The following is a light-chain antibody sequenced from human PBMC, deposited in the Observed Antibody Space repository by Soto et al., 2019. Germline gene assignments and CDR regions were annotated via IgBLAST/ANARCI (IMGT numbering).Light chain of an antibody. J-gene: IGLJ2*01. CDR1: SSYVGGYNY. CDR2: EVS. CDR3: SSYAGSSTWV. V-gene: IGLV2-8*01. Sequence: QSAPTQPPSASGSPGQSATISCTGTSSYVGGYNYVSWYQQYPGKAPKLLIYEVSKRPSGVPGRFSGSKSGNTASLTVSGLQAEDEADYYCSSYAGSSTWVFGGGTKLTVL.